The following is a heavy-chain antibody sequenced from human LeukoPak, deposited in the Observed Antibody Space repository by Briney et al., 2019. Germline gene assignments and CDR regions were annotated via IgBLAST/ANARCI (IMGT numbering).Heavy chain of an antibody. D-gene: IGHD3-3*01. CDR3: AKDLARNYDFWSGSWFDP. CDR1: GFTFSSYA. V-gene: IGHV3-23*01. Sequence: GGSLRLPCAASGFTFSSYAMSWVRQAPGKGLEWVSAISGSGGSTYYADSVKGRFTISRDNSKNTLYLQMNSLRAEDTAVYYCAKDLARNYDFWSGSWFDPWGQGTLVTVSS. CDR2: ISGSGGST. J-gene: IGHJ5*02.